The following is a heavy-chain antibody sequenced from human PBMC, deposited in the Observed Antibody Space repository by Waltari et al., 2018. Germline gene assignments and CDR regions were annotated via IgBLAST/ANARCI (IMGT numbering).Heavy chain of an antibody. CDR1: GDSVSSNSVI. CDR3: SRGGSGINAGRFDL. Sequence: QVQLQQSGQGLVTPSQTLPLTCAISGDSVSSNSVIWNWIRQSPSRGLEWLGRTYYRSKWYNDSALSVKSRISIYADTSKNQISLQLSSVTPEDTAVYYCSRGGSGINAGRFDLWGQGILVTVSS. CDR2: TYYRSKWYN. J-gene: IGHJ4*02. V-gene: IGHV6-1*01. D-gene: IGHD3-10*01.